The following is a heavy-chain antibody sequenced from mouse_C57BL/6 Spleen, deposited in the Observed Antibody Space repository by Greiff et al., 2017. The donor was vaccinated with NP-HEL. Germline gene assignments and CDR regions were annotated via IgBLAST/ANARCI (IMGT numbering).Heavy chain of an antibody. Sequence: QVQLQQSGPELVKPGASVKLSCKASGYTFTSYDINWVKQRPGQGLEWIGWIYPRDGSTKYNEKFKGKATLTVDTSSSTAYMELHSLTSEDSAVYFCARGYYSSSYVRTRYFEVWGTGTTLTVSS. D-gene: IGHD1-1*01. CDR3: ARGYYSSSYVRTRYFEV. CDR1: GYTFTSYD. CDR2: IYPRDGST. J-gene: IGHJ1*03. V-gene: IGHV1-85*01.